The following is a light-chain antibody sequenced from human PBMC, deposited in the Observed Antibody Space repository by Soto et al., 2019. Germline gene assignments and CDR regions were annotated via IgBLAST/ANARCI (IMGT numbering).Light chain of an antibody. V-gene: IGKV2-24*01. Sequence: DIVMTQTPLSSPVTLGQPVSISCRSSQSLVQSDGNTYLSWIQQRPGRPPRHLIYEISNRFSGVPDRFSGSGAGTDFTLTITRVEAEDVGVYYCIQATQFPITFGQGTRLEIK. CDR3: IQATQFPIT. J-gene: IGKJ5*01. CDR1: QSLVQSDGNTY. CDR2: EIS.